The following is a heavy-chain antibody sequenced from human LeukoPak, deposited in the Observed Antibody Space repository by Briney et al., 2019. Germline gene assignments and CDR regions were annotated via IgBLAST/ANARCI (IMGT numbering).Heavy chain of an antibody. V-gene: IGHV3-30*02. CDR3: AKDLHSSASCY. Sequence: GGSLRLSCAASGFTFSQNGMHWVRQAPGKGLEWMAFIEYDGSDKYFADSVKGRFTISRDNSKNMLYLQMNSLRAEDTALYYCAKDLHSSASCYWGQRALVTVSS. J-gene: IGHJ4*02. D-gene: IGHD3-22*01. CDR1: GFTFSQNG. CDR2: IEYDGSDK.